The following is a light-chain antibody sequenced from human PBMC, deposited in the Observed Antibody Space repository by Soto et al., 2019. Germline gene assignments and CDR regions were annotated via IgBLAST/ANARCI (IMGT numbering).Light chain of an antibody. CDR3: QQYNKWPWT. CDR1: QSVSSD. Sequence: IVMTQSPATLSVSPGERATLSCRASQSVSSDLAWYQQKPGQAPRLFIYGASTRVTGIPARFSGSGSGTEFTLTISSLQSEDFAVYYCQQYNKWPWTFCQGTKVDIK. CDR2: GAS. J-gene: IGKJ1*01. V-gene: IGKV3-15*01.